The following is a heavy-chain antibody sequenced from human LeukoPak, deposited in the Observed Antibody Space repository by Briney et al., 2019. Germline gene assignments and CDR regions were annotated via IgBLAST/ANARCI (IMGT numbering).Heavy chain of an antibody. J-gene: IGHJ5*02. Sequence: SETLSLTCAVYGGSFSGYYWSWIRQPPGKGLEWIGEINHSGSTNYNPSLKSRVTISVDTSKNQFSLKLSSVTAADTAVYYCARSRLLENWFDPWGQGTLVTASS. CDR2: INHSGST. D-gene: IGHD3-10*01. CDR3: ARSRLLENWFDP. V-gene: IGHV4-34*01. CDR1: GGSFSGYY.